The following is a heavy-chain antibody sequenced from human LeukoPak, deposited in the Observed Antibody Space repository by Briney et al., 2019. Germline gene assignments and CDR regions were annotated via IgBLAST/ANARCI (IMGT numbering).Heavy chain of an antibody. Sequence: AVKVSCTASGFTFTSSAMQWVRQARGQRLEWIGWIVVGSGNTNYAQKFQERVTITRDMSTSTAYMELSSLRSEDTAVYYCAAGWVCSGGSCYYYFDYWGQGTLVTVSS. V-gene: IGHV1-58*02. CDR3: AAGWVCSGGSCYYYFDY. J-gene: IGHJ4*02. CDR2: IVVGSGNT. CDR1: GFTFTSSA. D-gene: IGHD2-15*01.